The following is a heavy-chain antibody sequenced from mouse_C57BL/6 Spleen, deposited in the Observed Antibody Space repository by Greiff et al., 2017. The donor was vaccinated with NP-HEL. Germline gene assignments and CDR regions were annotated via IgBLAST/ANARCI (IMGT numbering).Heavy chain of an antibody. CDR2: ISSGGSYT. CDR1: GFTFSSYG. V-gene: IGHV5-6*01. J-gene: IGHJ4*01. Sequence: EVKLVEPGGDLVKPGGSLKLSCAASGFTFSSYGMSWVRQTPDKRLEWVATISSGGSYTYYPDSVKGRFTISRDNAKNTLYLQMSSLTSEDTAMYYCARDAYYYGSSYRYAMDYWGQGTSVTVAS. CDR3: ARDAYYYGSSYRYAMDY. D-gene: IGHD1-1*01.